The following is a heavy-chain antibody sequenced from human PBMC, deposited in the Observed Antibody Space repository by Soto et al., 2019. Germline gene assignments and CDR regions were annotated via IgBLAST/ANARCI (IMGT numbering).Heavy chain of an antibody. V-gene: IGHV1-24*01. Sequence: ASVKVSCKVSGYTLTELSMHWVRQAPGKGLEWMGGFDPEFGETIYAQKFQGRLTMTEDTSTDTAYMELSSLRSEDTAVYYCARRARMGSQLWLPFDYWAQGTLVTVSS. CDR3: ARRARMGSQLWLPFDY. J-gene: IGHJ4*02. D-gene: IGHD5-18*01. CDR2: FDPEFGET. CDR1: GYTLTELS.